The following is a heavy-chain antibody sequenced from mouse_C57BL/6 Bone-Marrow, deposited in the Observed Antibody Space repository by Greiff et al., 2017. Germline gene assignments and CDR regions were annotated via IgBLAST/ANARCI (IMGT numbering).Heavy chain of an antibody. Sequence: QVQLQQPGAELVKPGASVKLSCKASGYTFTSYWMHWVKQRPGRGLEWIGRIGPNSGGTKYNEKFKSKATLTGDQPSSTAYMQLSSLTSEDSAVYYCAHGNYFYWYFAVWGTGTTVTVSS. CDR2: IGPNSGGT. CDR3: AHGNYFYWYFAV. CDR1: GYTFTSYW. J-gene: IGHJ1*03. V-gene: IGHV1-72*01. D-gene: IGHD2-1*01.